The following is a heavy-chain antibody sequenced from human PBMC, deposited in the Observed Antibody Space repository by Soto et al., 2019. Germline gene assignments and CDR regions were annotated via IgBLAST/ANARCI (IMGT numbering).Heavy chain of an antibody. Sequence: QVQLQQWGAGLVKPSETLSLSCAVYGQSFSGHSWAWIRQPPGKGLEWTGEINESGSTYYNPSLKSRVTISTDTSKNQFSLKLSSVSAADTAAYFCARGSGIVALPGELEDVKSDYWGQGTLVNVSS. J-gene: IGHJ4*02. CDR2: INESGST. D-gene: IGHD1-1*01. V-gene: IGHV4-34*01. CDR1: GQSFSGHS. CDR3: ARGSGIVALPGELEDVKSDY.